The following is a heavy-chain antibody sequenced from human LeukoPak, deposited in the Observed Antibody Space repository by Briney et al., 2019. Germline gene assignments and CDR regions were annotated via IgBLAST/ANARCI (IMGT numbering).Heavy chain of an antibody. Sequence: PSETLSLTCTVSGGSISSYYWSWFRQPPGKGLEWIGYIYYSGSTNYNPSLKSRVTISVDTSKNQFSLKLSSVTAADTAVYYCARGQYYGSGGLDYWGQGTLVTVSS. J-gene: IGHJ4*02. V-gene: IGHV4-59*01. CDR1: GGSISSYY. CDR3: ARGQYYGSGGLDY. CDR2: IYYSGST. D-gene: IGHD3-10*01.